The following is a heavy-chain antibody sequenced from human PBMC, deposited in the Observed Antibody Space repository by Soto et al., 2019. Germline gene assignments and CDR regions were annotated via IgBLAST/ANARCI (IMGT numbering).Heavy chain of an antibody. D-gene: IGHD4-17*01. CDR2: IYPGDSDT. Sequence: PGESLRISCTSSGYSFTGYWIGWVRQMPGKGLEWMGIIYPGDSDTRYSPSFQGQVTMSADKSISTAYLQWNSLKASDTAMYYCARHLSRDYGYYFDNWGPGTLVTVSS. V-gene: IGHV5-51*01. CDR3: ARHLSRDYGYYFDN. J-gene: IGHJ4*02. CDR1: GYSFTGYW.